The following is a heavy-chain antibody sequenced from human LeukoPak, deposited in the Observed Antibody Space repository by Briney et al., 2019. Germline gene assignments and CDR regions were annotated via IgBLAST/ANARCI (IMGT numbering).Heavy chain of an antibody. CDR3: AKDRYCSSTSCSFGTTWFDP. Sequence: PGESLRLSCAASGLIFSDYGMHWVRQAPGKGLEWVTFIRYDGTNKYYADSVKGRFTISRDNSKNTLYLQMDSLRTEDTAVYYCAKDRYCSSTSCSFGTTWFDPWGQGTLVTVSS. D-gene: IGHD2-2*01. J-gene: IGHJ5*02. CDR2: IRYDGTNK. CDR1: GLIFSDYG. V-gene: IGHV3-30*02.